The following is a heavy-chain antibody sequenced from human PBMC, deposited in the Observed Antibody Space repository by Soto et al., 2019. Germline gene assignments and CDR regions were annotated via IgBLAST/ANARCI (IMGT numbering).Heavy chain of an antibody. Sequence: QLQLQESGPGLLKPSETLSLTCTVSGVSIGDSDYFWGWIRQPPGKGLEWIASINSGGRTFYHPSLKTRVAISVDSSKNQFSLMLTSMTAGDTAIYYCARLPRKTVHGTGTDYWGQGTLVTVSS. CDR2: INSGGRT. CDR1: GVSIGDSDYF. V-gene: IGHV4-39*01. CDR3: ARLPRKTVHGTGTDY. J-gene: IGHJ4*02. D-gene: IGHD1-1*01.